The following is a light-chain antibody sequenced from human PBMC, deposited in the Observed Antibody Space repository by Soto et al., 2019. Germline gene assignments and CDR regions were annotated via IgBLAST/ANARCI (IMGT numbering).Light chain of an antibody. J-gene: IGKJ1*01. CDR3: QQYNHWWT. Sequence: EIVLTQSPGTLSLSPGEGASLSCKASQSVYNNYLVCYQQNPGQAPRLLIYGASTRATGVPGRFSGTGSGTEFTLTIRSLKSEDSAVYYCQQYNHWWTFGQGTKVDIK. V-gene: IGKV3-15*01. CDR2: GAS. CDR1: QSVYNN.